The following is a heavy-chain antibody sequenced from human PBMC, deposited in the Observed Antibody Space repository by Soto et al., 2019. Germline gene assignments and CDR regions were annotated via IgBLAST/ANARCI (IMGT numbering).Heavy chain of an antibody. D-gene: IGHD3-10*01. CDR2: IYYSGSA. Sequence: SETLSLTCTVSGGSMSSGDYYWGWIRQPPGRGLEWIGYIYYSGSAYYNPSLKSRVTLSVDTSQNQFSLKLNFVTAAGTAVYYCARVLYYGSGTSDLWGQGTLVTVS. V-gene: IGHV4-30-4*01. J-gene: IGHJ5*02. CDR1: GGSMSSGDYY. CDR3: ARVLYYGSGTSDL.